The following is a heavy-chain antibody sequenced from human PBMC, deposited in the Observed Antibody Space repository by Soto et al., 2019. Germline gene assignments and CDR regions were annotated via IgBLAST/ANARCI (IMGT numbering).Heavy chain of an antibody. CDR1: GYTFTSYA. Sequence: ASVKVSCKASGYTFTSYAMHWVRQAPGQRLEWMGWINAGNGNTKYSQKFQGRVTITRDTSASTAYMELSSLRSEDTAVYYCAREGSSSWHTYYYYYGMDVWGQGTTVTISS. J-gene: IGHJ6*02. D-gene: IGHD6-13*01. V-gene: IGHV1-3*01. CDR3: AREGSSSWHTYYYYYGMDV. CDR2: INAGNGNT.